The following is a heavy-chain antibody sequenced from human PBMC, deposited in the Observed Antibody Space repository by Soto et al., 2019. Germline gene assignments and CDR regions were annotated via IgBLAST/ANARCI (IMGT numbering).Heavy chain of an antibody. J-gene: IGHJ4*02. Sequence: SETLSLTCTVSGGSISSYYWSWIRQPPGKGLGWIGYIYYSGSTNYNPSLKSRVTISVDTSKNQFSLKLSSVTAADTAVYYCARCSRYFDWLLDYWGQGTLVTVSS. V-gene: IGHV4-59*01. CDR3: ARCSRYFDWLLDY. CDR2: IYYSGST. CDR1: GGSISSYY. D-gene: IGHD3-9*01.